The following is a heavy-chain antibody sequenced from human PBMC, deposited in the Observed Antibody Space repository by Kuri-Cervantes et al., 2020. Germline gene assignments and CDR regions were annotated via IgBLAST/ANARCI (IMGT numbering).Heavy chain of an antibody. CDR3: ARDERYYDFWSGYFFGYYYYMDV. D-gene: IGHD3-3*01. CDR2: ISSSSSYI. CDR1: GFTFSSYS. V-gene: IGHV3-21*01. J-gene: IGHJ6*03. Sequence: GGSLRLSCAASGFTFSSYSMNWVRQAPGKGLEWVSSISSSSSYIYYADSVKGRFTISRDNAKNSLYLQMNSLRAEDTAVYYCARDERYYDFWSGYFFGYYYYMDVWGKGTTVTVSS.